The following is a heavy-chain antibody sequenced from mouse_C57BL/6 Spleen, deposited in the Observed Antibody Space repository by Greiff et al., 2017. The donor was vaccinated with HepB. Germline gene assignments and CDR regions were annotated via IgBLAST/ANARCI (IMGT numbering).Heavy chain of an antibody. J-gene: IGHJ1*03. CDR2: ISDGGSYT. D-gene: IGHD2-10*01. Sequence: EVQRVESGGGLVKPGGSLKLSCAASGFTFSSYAMSCVRQTPEKRLEWVATISDGGSYTYYPDNVKGRFTISRDNAKNNLYLQMSHLKSEDTAMYYCARDPSYGNYVYFDVWGTGTTVTVSS. CDR3: ARDPSYGNYVYFDV. CDR1: GFTFSSYA. V-gene: IGHV5-4*01.